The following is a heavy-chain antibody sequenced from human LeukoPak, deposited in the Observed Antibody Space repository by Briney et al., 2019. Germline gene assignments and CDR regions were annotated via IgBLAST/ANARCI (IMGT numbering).Heavy chain of an antibody. Sequence: GGSLRLSCAASGFTFSTYGMHWVRQAPGKGLEWVAFIRYDGNNKFYADSVKGRFTISRDNSKNTLYLQMNSLRPEDTAVYYCARDRHVYYDILTGYASYFEYWGQGALVTVSS. CDR1: GFTFSTYG. D-gene: IGHD3-9*01. CDR3: ARDRHVYYDILTGYASYFEY. J-gene: IGHJ4*02. V-gene: IGHV3-30*02. CDR2: IRYDGNNK.